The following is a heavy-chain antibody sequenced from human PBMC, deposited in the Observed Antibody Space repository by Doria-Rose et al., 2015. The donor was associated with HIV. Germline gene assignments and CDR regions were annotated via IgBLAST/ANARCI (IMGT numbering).Heavy chain of an antibody. CDR2: IFSDDER. D-gene: IGHD6-13*01. CDR3: ARIKSSRWYHKYYFDF. J-gene: IGHJ4*02. V-gene: IGHV2-26*01. Sequence: QVTLKESGPVLVKPTETLTLTCTVSGVSLSSPGMGVSWIRQPPGKALEWLANIFSDDERSYQTSLKSRLTISRGTSKSQVVLTMTDMGPVDTATYYCARIKSSRWYHKYYFDFWGQGTLVIVSA. CDR1: GVSLSSPGMG.